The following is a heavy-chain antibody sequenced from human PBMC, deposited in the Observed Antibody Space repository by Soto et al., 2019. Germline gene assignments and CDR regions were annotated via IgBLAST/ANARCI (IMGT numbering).Heavy chain of an antibody. Sequence: SETLSLTCTVSGRTFSINADFWYLAWIRQPPGKGPERFGSSDNGGNTYYNPPLKSRASISADTTKNQHSLSLNSVTAADKAVYYCVKRSLLVAATWGQGILVTVSS. CDR2: SDNGGNT. D-gene: IGHD2-21*01. V-gene: IGHV4-39*01. CDR3: VKRSLLVAAT. CDR1: GRTFSINADF. J-gene: IGHJ4*02.